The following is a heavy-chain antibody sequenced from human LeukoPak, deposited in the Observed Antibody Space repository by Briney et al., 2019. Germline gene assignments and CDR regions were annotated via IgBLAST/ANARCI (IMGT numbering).Heavy chain of an antibody. D-gene: IGHD3-22*01. J-gene: IGHJ4*02. CDR1: GGTFSSYA. CDR3: ARAGDYYDSSPDY. CDR2: NIPIFGTA. V-gene: IGHV1-69*01. Sequence: SVKVSCKASGGTFSSYAISWVRQAPGQGLEWMGGNIPIFGTANYAQKFQGRVTITADESTSTAYMELSSLRSEDTAVYYCARAGDYYDSSPDYWGQGTLVTVSS.